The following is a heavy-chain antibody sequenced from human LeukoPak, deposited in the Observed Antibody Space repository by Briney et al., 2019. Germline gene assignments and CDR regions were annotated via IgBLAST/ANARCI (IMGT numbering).Heavy chain of an antibody. Sequence: GASVKVSCKASGGSFSSNAISWVRQAPGQGLEWMGRIIPILGIANYAQKFQGRVTITADKSTSTAYMELSSLRSEDTAVYYCATVLKLVTRAFDYWGQGTLVTVSS. CDR3: ATVLKLVTRAFDY. CDR2: IIPILGIA. D-gene: IGHD2-21*02. CDR1: GGSFSSNA. J-gene: IGHJ4*02. V-gene: IGHV1-69*04.